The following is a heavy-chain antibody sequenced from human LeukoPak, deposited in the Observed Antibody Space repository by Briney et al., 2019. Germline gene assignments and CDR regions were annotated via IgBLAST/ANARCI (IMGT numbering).Heavy chain of an antibody. CDR3: ASEGYYGSGSPPSLYFDY. J-gene: IGHJ4*02. CDR2: TSSDLNVK. V-gene: IGHV3-30-3*01. CDR1: GFTFRNYV. D-gene: IGHD3-10*01. Sequence: GGSLRLSCAASGFTFRNYVIHWVRQAPGKGLEWVAVTSSDLNVKLYADSVKGRFTISRDNSRSTLYLQMNSLRPEDTAIYYCASEGYYGSGSPPSLYFDYWGQGTLVTVSS.